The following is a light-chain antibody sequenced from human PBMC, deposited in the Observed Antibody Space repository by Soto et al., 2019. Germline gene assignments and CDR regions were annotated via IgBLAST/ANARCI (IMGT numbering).Light chain of an antibody. V-gene: IGLV2-14*01. J-gene: IGLJ1*01. CDR3: SSYTSTATRV. Sequence: QSALTQPASVSGSPGQSITISCTGTTSDVGRYKFVSWYQHHPGKAPKVIIYEVNKRPSGVSNRFSGSKSGNTASLTIFRLQAEDEADYYCSSYTSTATRVFGTGTKLTVL. CDR1: TSDVGRYKF. CDR2: EVN.